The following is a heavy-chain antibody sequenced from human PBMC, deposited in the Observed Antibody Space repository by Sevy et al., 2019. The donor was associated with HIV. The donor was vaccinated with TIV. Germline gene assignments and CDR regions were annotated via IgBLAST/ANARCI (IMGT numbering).Heavy chain of an antibody. Sequence: GGSLRLSCAASGFTFSSYGMHWVRQAPAKGLEWVAVISLDGSNKYYAESVKGRFTISRENSKNTLYLQMNSLRAEDTAVYYCAKLTPDDCGGDCRPFDYWGQGTLVTVSS. CDR2: ISLDGSNK. CDR3: AKLTPDDCGGDCRPFDY. D-gene: IGHD2-21*02. V-gene: IGHV3-30*18. J-gene: IGHJ4*02. CDR1: GFTFSSYG.